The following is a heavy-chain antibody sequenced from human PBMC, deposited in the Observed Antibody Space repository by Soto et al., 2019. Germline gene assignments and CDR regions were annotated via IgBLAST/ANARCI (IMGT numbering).Heavy chain of an antibody. CDR3: AKDRAARGPHYFDY. Sequence: ESGGGVVQPGRSLRLYCAASGFTFSDYGMHWVREAPGKGLEWVAVISYEGSNKYYADSVKGRFTISRDNSNNTLYLQMNSLRGEDTAVYYCAKDRAARGPHYFDYWGQGTLVTVAS. V-gene: IGHV3-30*18. J-gene: IGHJ4*02. CDR1: GFTFSDYG. D-gene: IGHD3-10*01. CDR2: ISYEGSNK.